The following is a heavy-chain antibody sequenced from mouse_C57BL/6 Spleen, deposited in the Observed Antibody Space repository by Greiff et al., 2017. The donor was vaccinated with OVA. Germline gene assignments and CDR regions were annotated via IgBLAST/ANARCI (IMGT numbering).Heavy chain of an antibody. Sequence: QVQLKESGAELVKPGASVKISCKASGYAFSSYWMNWVKQRPGKGLEWIGQIYPGDGDTNYNGKFKGKATLTADKSSSTAYRQLSSLTSEDSAVYFCAREEAYGNPFAYWGQGTLVTVSA. CDR2: IYPGDGDT. V-gene: IGHV1-80*01. CDR3: AREEAYGNPFAY. CDR1: GYAFSSYW. J-gene: IGHJ3*01. D-gene: IGHD2-1*01.